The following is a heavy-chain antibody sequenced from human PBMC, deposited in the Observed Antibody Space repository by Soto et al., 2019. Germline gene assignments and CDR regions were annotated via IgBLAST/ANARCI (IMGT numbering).Heavy chain of an antibody. J-gene: IGHJ5*02. Sequence: SETLSLTCTVSGDSISGSYWWSWVRQPPGKGLEWIGEVSQSGNTNYNPSLMSRLTISVDKSKNQFSLRLTYVTAADTGIYYCAREVPGLREVNRNWFDPWGQGTLVAVS. V-gene: IGHV4-4*02. CDR2: VSQSGNT. CDR3: AREVPGLREVNRNWFDP. CDR1: GDSISGSYW. D-gene: IGHD3-10*01.